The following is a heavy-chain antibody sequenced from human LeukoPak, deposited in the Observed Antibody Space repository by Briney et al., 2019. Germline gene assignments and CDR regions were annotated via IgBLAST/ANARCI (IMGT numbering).Heavy chain of an antibody. V-gene: IGHV3-21*01. CDR3: ARDFLPFEHIVVVTAIPSGDY. D-gene: IGHD2-21*02. J-gene: IGHJ4*02. Sequence: GGSLRLSCAASGFTFSSYSMNWVRQARGKGLEWVSSISSSSSYIYYADSVKGRFTISRDNAKNSLYLHMNSLRAEDTAVYYCARDFLPFEHIVVVTAIPSGDYWGQGTLVTVSS. CDR1: GFTFSSYS. CDR2: ISSSSSYI.